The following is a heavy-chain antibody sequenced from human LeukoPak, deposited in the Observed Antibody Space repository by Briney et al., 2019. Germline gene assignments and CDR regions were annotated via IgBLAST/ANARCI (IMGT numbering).Heavy chain of an antibody. Sequence: PGRSLRLSCAASGFTFSSYAMHWVRQAPGKGLEWVAVISYDGSNKYYADSVKGRSTISRDNSKNTLYLQMNSPRAEDTAVYYCARARASVVKDYWGQGTLVTVSS. J-gene: IGHJ4*02. CDR3: ARARASVVKDY. D-gene: IGHD3-22*01. CDR2: ISYDGSNK. CDR1: GFTFSSYA. V-gene: IGHV3-30-3*01.